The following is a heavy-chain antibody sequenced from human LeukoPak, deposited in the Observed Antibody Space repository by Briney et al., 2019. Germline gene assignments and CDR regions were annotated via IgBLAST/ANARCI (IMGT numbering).Heavy chain of an antibody. Sequence: GGSLRLSCAASGFIFSNYNMNWVRQAPGKGLEWVSYISSSSTIYYADSVKGRFTISRDNAKNSLYLQMNSLRDEDTAVYYCAREAAVAGVDYWGQGTLVTVSS. J-gene: IGHJ4*02. D-gene: IGHD6-19*01. CDR1: GFIFSNYN. CDR3: AREAAVAGVDY. CDR2: ISSSSTI. V-gene: IGHV3-48*02.